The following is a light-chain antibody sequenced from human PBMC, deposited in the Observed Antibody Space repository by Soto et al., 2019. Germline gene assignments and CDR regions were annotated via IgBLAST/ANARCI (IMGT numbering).Light chain of an antibody. CDR1: KSVSSN. J-gene: IGKJ1*01. CDR3: QQYNNWPADRT. CDR2: CAS. Sequence: EIVMTQSPATLSVSPGERATLSCRASKSVSSNLRWYKQKPGKAPSLPISCASTWATCIPARFSGSGSGTEFTLTISSLQSDDFAVYYCQQYNNWPADRTFGQGTKVDIK. V-gene: IGKV3-15*01.